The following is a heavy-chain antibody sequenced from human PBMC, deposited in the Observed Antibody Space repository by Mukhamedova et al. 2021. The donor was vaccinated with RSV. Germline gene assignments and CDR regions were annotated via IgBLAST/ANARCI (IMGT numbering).Heavy chain of an antibody. J-gene: IGHJ4*02. V-gene: IGHV3-74*01. Sequence: TISRDNAKNTLYLQMNSLRAEDTAVYYCARDGKAVAGFDYWGPGTLVTVSS. CDR3: ARDGKAVAGFDY. D-gene: IGHD6-19*01.